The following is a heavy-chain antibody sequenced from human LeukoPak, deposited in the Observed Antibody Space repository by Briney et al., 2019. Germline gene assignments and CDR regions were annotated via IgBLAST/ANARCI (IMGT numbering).Heavy chain of an antibody. J-gene: IGHJ4*02. V-gene: IGHV3-48*02. CDR2: ISSSSSAI. CDR3: AQKGGTDH. Sequence: SGGSLRLSCAASGFTFSRFGMNWVRQAPGKGLEWISYISSSSSAIYYADSVKGRFTISRDNAKNSLYLRMSSLSDEDTAVYSCAQKGGTDHWGQGTLVTVSS. CDR1: GFTFSRFG. D-gene: IGHD2-15*01.